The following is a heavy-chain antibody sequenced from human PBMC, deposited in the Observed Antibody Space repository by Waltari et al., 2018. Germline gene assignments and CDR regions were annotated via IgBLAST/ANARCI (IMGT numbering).Heavy chain of an antibody. CDR1: GGPFNSYY. CDR2: INHAGNI. D-gene: IGHD2-15*01. CDR3: ARLEDCSGGNCYSANHYPVDV. Sequence: QMQLQQWGAGLLKSSDTLSLTCAVYGGPFNSYYWSWLRQPPGKGLEWIGEINHAGNINLTPSLKTRVAISVDTPKKQFSLKLTSVTAADTAMYYCARLEDCSGGNCYSANHYPVDVWGPGTTVTVS. V-gene: IGHV4-34*01. J-gene: IGHJ6*02.